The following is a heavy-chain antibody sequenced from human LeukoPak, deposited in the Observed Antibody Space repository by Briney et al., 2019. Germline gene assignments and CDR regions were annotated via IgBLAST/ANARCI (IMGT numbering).Heavy chain of an antibody. CDR3: ARDPLGYSYGADY. CDR1: GFTFSTYW. CDR2: IKQDGNEK. J-gene: IGHJ4*02. V-gene: IGHV3-7*01. Sequence: PGGSLRLSCAASGFTFSTYWMHWVRQAPGKGLEWVANIKQDGNEKYYVDSVKGRFTISRDNAKNSLYLQMNSLRAEDTAVYYCARDPLGYSYGADYWGQGTLVTVSS. D-gene: IGHD5-18*01.